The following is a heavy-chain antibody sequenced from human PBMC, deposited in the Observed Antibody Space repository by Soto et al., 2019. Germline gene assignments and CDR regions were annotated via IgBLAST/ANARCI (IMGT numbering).Heavy chain of an antibody. Sequence: QVQLVQSGAEVKKPGSSVKVSCKASGGTFSSYTISWVRQAPGQGLEWMGRIIPILGIANYAQKFQGRVTITAXXSXSXXYMELSSLRSEDTAVYYCAREKNEDSGRSNWYFDLWGRGTLVTVSS. CDR1: GGTFSSYT. V-gene: IGHV1-69*08. CDR3: AREKNEDSGRSNWYFDL. J-gene: IGHJ2*01. D-gene: IGHD1-26*01. CDR2: IIPILGIA.